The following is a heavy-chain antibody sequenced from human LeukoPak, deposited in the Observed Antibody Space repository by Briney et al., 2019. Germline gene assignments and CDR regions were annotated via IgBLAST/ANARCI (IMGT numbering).Heavy chain of an antibody. CDR1: GYDFSGYT. CDR3: AREERGSWFDY. V-gene: IGHV3-7*01. J-gene: IGHJ4*02. D-gene: IGHD2-15*01. CDR2: IKQDGSEK. Sequence: GGSLRLSCVASGYDFSGYTFTWVRQAPGKGLEWVANIKQDGSEKYYVDSVKGRFTISRDNAKNSLYLQMNSLRAEDTAVYYCAREERGSWFDYWGQGTLVTVSS.